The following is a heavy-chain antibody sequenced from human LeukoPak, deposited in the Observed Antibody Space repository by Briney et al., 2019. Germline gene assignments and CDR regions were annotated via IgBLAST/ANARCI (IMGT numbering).Heavy chain of an antibody. CDR2: INTNTGNP. Sequence: ASVKVSCKASGYTFTSYGISWVRQAPGQGLEWMGWINTNTGNPTYAQGFTGRFVFSLDTSVSTAYLQISSLKAEDTAIYYCARAGSGYSYWYFDLWGRGTLVTVSS. CDR1: GYTFTSYG. D-gene: IGHD5-12*01. J-gene: IGHJ2*01. CDR3: ARAGSGYSYWYFDL. V-gene: IGHV7-4-1*02.